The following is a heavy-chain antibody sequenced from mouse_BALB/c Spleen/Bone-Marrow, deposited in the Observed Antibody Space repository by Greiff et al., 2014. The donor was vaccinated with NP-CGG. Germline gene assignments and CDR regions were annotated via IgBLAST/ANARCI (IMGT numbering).Heavy chain of an antibody. Sequence: QVQLKESGPELVKPGASVKISCKASGYAFSSSWINWVKQRPGQGLEWIGRIYPGDGDTNYNGKFKGKATLTADKSSSTAYMQLSSLTSVDSAVYFCARFSTVYYFDYWGQGTTLTVSS. V-gene: IGHV1-82*01. CDR2: IYPGDGDT. J-gene: IGHJ2*01. CDR3: ARFSTVYYFDY. D-gene: IGHD4-1*02. CDR1: GYAFSSSW.